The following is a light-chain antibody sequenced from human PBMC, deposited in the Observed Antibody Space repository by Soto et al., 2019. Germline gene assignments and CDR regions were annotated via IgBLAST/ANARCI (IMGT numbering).Light chain of an antibody. CDR1: QSVSNL. Sequence: DIQMTQSPSTLSASVGDRVTITCRAGQSVSNLLAWYQQKPGKAPQLLMYDASTLERGVPSRFSGSGSGTEFTLTISSLQPDDFATYDCQQYNSYSSWTFGQGTKVESK. CDR3: QQYNSYSSWT. CDR2: DAS. J-gene: IGKJ1*01. V-gene: IGKV1-5*01.